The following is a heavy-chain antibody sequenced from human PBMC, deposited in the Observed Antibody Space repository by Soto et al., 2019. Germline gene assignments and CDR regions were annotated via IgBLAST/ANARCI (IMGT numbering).Heavy chain of an antibody. V-gene: IGHV3-21*01. J-gene: IGHJ4*02. D-gene: IGHD2-21*01. CDR3: ARGDFDY. Sequence: EVQLVESGGGLVQPGGSLRLSCAASGFTFTSYTMHWVRQAPEKGLEWVASITTSSNDIHYADSVKGRFTISRDKAKNSQYLQMNTLRAEDTAVYFCARGDFDYWGQGAPVTASS. CDR2: ITTSSNDI. CDR1: GFTFTSYT.